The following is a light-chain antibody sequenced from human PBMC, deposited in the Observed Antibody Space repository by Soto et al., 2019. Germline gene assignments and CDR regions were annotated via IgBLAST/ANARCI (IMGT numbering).Light chain of an antibody. CDR1: QSVSSSY. CDR2: GAS. CDR3: QQYGRSPFT. J-gene: IGKJ3*01. Sequence: EIVLTQSPGTLSLSPGERATLSCSASQSVSSSYLAWYQQKPGKAPRLLIYGASSRSTGIPGRFRGSGSVTDFTLTISSLEPEAFALYYCQQYGRSPFTFGPGTKVDIK. V-gene: IGKV3-20*01.